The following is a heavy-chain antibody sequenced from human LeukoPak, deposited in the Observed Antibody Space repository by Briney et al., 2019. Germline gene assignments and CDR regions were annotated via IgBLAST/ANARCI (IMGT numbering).Heavy chain of an antibody. J-gene: IGHJ4*02. D-gene: IGHD6-19*01. CDR2: ISSSSSYI. CDR3: ARGPVAGTGDY. V-gene: IGHV3-21*01. CDR1: GFTFSSYS. Sequence: GGSLRLSCAASGFTFSSYSMNWVRQAPGKGLEWVSSISSSSSYIYYADSVKGRFTISRVNAKNSLYLQMNSLRAEDTAVYYCARGPVAGTGDYWGQGTLVTVSS.